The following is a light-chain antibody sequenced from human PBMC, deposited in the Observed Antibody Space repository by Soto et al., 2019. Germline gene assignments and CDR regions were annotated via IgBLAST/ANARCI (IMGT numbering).Light chain of an antibody. Sequence: QSALTQPASVSGSPGQSITISCTGTSSDVGGYSYISWYQHNPGRAPKLMIYDVSNRPSGVSDRFSGSKSGNTASLTISRLHAEDEADYYCSSYTTSSTYVFGSGTKLTVL. J-gene: IGLJ1*01. CDR1: SSDVGGYSY. CDR2: DVS. CDR3: SSYTTSSTYV. V-gene: IGLV2-14*03.